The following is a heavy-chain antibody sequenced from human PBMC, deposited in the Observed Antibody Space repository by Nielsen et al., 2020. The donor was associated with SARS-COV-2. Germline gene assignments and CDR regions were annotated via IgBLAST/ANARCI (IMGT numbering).Heavy chain of an antibody. J-gene: IGHJ6*03. CDR1: GFTFSSYG. D-gene: IGHD6-19*01. V-gene: IGHV3-33*01. CDR2: IWYDGSNK. CDR3: ARDHGLDDYYYYYYMDV. Sequence: GESLKISCAASGFTFSSYGMHWVRQAPGKGLEWVAVIWYDGSNKYYADSVKGRFTISRDNSKNTLYLQMNSLRAEDTAVYYCARDHGLDDYYYYYYMDVCGKGTTVTVSS.